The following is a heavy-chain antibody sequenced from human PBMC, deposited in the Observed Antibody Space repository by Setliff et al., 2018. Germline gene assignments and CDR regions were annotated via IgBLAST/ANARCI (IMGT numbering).Heavy chain of an antibody. D-gene: IGHD4-4*01. Sequence: GGSLRLSCAASGFIFRDYTMVWVRQAPGKGLEWVAGVIQGGSGVYADSVKGRSTISRDNSRNTLYLQMKSLRAEDTAIYYCATSTITTYYFDYWGHGTLVTVSS. CDR3: ATSTITTYYFDY. J-gene: IGHJ4*01. V-gene: IGHV3-23*03. CDR2: VIQGGSG. CDR1: GFIFRDYT.